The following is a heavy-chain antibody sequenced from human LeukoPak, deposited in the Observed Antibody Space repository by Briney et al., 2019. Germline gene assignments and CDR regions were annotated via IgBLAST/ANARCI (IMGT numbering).Heavy chain of an antibody. V-gene: IGHV4-59*01. J-gene: IGHJ2*01. D-gene: IGHD1-7*01. Sequence: SETLSLTCTVSPGSISNYYWSWIRQSPGKGLEWIGYIFDSGSTNNNPSLKSRVTISLDTSKNQFSLRLTSVTAADTAVYYCARGPHLNYVIDWYFDLWGRGTLVTVSS. CDR1: PGSISNYY. CDR3: ARGPHLNYVIDWYFDL. CDR2: IFDSGST.